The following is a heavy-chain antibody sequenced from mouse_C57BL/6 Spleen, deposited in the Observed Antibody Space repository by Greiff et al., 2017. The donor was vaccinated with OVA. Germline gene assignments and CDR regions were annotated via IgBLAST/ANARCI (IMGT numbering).Heavy chain of an antibody. J-gene: IGHJ4*01. CDR1: GYSITSGYY. CDR3: ARGYSNYGGGYAMDY. CDR2: ISYDGSN. D-gene: IGHD2-5*01. Sequence: DVQLVESGPGLVKPSQSLSLTCSVTGYSITSGYYWNWIRQFPGNKLEWMGYISYDGSNNYNPSLKNRISITRDTSKNQFFLKLNSVTTEDTATYYCARGYSNYGGGYAMDYWGQGTSVTVSS. V-gene: IGHV3-6*01.